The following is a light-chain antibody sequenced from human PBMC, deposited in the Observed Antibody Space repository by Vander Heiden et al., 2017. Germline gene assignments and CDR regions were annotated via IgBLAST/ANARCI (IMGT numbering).Light chain of an antibody. CDR3: QQSLSTPWYT. Sequence: DIQMTQSPSSLSASVGDRVTITCRASQSITHYLNWYQQKPGKAPKLLIYAASSLQSGVPSRFSGSGSGTDFTLTISSLQPEDFATYYCQQSLSTPWYTLGQGTKLEIK. CDR1: QSITHY. CDR2: AAS. V-gene: IGKV1-39*01. J-gene: IGKJ2*01.